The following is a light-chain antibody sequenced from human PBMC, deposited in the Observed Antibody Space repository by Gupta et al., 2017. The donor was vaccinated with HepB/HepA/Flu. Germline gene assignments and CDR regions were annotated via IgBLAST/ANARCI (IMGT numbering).Light chain of an antibody. V-gene: IGKV2-28*01. CDR3: MQALQTPRA. J-gene: IGKJ3*01. Sequence: DIVMTQYPLSLPVSPGEPASNSCRSSQSLLHSNGNNYVDWYLQKPGQSPQLLIDLGSNRASGVPERFSGSGSGTDFTLKISRVEAEDVGVYYCMQALQTPRAFGPGTKVDIK. CDR2: LGS. CDR1: QSLLHSNGNNY.